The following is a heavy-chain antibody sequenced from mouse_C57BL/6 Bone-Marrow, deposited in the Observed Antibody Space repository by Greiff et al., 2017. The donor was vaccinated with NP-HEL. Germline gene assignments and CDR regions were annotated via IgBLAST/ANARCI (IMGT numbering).Heavy chain of an antibody. J-gene: IGHJ1*03. CDR2: INPNNGGT. Sequence: EVQLQQSGPELVKPGASVKMSCKASGYTFSDSNMHWVKQSHGKSLEWIGYINPNNGGTSYNQKFKGKATLTVNKSSSTAYMELRSLTSEDSAVYYCARNYYGGPYWYFDVWGTGTTVTVSS. CDR1: GYTFSDSN. CDR3: ARNYYGGPYWYFDV. D-gene: IGHD1-2*01. V-gene: IGHV1-22*01.